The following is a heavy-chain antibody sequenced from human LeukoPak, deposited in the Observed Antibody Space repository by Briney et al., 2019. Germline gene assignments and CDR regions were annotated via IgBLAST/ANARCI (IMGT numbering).Heavy chain of an antibody. D-gene: IGHD2-2*01. CDR3: AKPYCSSTSCYAGGAFDI. CDR1: GFTFSGYA. V-gene: IGHV3-23*01. Sequence: GGSLRLSCAASGFTFSGYAMSWVRQAPGKGLEWVSAIVGGGGTTFYADSVKGRFTISRDNSKNTLYLQMNSLRAEDTAVYYCAKPYCSSTSCYAGGAFDIWGQGTMVTVSS. CDR2: IVGGGGTT. J-gene: IGHJ3*02.